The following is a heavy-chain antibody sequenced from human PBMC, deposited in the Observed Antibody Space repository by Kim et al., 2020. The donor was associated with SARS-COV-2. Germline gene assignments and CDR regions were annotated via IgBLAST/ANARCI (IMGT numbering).Heavy chain of an antibody. CDR3: ARGDRVATIFHYYYYMDV. D-gene: IGHD5-12*01. V-gene: IGHV4-59*01. CDR2: IYYSGST. CDR1: GGSISSYY. Sequence: SETLSLTCTVSGGSISSYYWSSIRQPPGKGLEWIGYIYYSGSTNYNPSLKSRVTISVDTSKNQFSLKLSSVTAADTAVYYCARGDRVATIFHYYYYMDVWGKGTTVTVSS. J-gene: IGHJ6*03.